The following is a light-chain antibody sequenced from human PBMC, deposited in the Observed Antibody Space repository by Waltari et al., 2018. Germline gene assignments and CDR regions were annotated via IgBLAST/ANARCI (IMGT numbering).Light chain of an antibody. CDR3: ATWDGSLTAWV. V-gene: IGLV1-47*01. CDR2: RNN. Sequence: LTPPPSASGTPGQRAPTSRSGSTPTITRHSVYCDQQFPGTPPQLLLYRNNERPSGVPDRISGSKSGTSASLAISGLRSEDEADYYCATWDGSLTAWVFGGGTKVTVL. J-gene: IGLJ3*02. CDR1: TPTITRHS.